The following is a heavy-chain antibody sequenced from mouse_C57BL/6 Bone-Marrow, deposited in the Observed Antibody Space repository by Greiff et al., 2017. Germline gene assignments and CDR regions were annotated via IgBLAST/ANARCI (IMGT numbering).Heavy chain of an antibody. Sequence: VQLVESGPGLVQPSQSLSITCTVSGFSLTSYGVHWVRQSPGKGLEWLGVIWSGGSTDYNAAFISRLSISKDNSKSQVFFKMNSLQADDTAIYYCARTLMVTPYYYAMDYWGQGTSVTVSS. J-gene: IGHJ4*01. CDR2: IWSGGST. D-gene: IGHD2-3*01. CDR1: GFSLTSYG. V-gene: IGHV2-2*01. CDR3: ARTLMVTPYYYAMDY.